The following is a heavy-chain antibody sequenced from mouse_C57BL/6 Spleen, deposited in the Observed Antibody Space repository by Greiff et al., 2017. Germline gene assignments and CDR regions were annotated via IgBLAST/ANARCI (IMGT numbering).Heavy chain of an antibody. Sequence: EVKLMESGGDLVKPGGSLKLSCAASGFTFSSYGMSWVRQTPDKRLEWVATIRSGGSYTYYPDSVKGRFTISRDNAKNTLYLQMSSLKSEDTAMYYCARHGPYYGNPFAYWGQGTLVTVSA. CDR3: ARHGPYYGNPFAY. CDR2: IRSGGSYT. CDR1: GFTFSSYG. D-gene: IGHD2-10*01. V-gene: IGHV5-6*01. J-gene: IGHJ3*01.